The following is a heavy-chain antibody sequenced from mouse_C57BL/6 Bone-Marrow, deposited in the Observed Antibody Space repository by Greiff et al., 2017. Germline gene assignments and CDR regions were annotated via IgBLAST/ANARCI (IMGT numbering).Heavy chain of an antibody. CDR3: SRQVTTVLATKYFDV. V-gene: IGHV5-9*01. Sequence: EVKVVESGGGLVKPGGFLKLSCAASGFTFSSYTMSWVRQTPEKRLQWVAAISGGGGNTYYPDSVKGRFTISRDNDKNILYLQMSSLRSEDTALYYCSRQVTTVLATKYFDVWGTGTTVTVSS. CDR1: GFTFSSYT. CDR2: ISGGGGNT. D-gene: IGHD1-1*01. J-gene: IGHJ1*03.